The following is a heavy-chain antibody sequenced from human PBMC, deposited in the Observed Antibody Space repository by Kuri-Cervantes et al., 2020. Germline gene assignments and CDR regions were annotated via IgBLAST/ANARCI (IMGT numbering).Heavy chain of an antibody. Sequence: SVKVSCKASGGTFSSYAISWVRQAPGQGLEWMGGIIPIFGTANYAQKFQGRVTITADESTSTAYMELSSLRSEDTTVYYCARADTYYYDSSGYYALGYWGQGTLVTVSS. CDR1: GGTFSSYA. D-gene: IGHD3-22*01. CDR2: IIPIFGTA. V-gene: IGHV1-69*13. J-gene: IGHJ4*02. CDR3: ARADTYYYDSSGYYALGY.